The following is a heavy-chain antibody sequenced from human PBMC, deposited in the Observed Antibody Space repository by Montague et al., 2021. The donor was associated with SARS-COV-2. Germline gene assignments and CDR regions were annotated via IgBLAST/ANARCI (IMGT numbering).Heavy chain of an antibody. D-gene: IGHD2-15*01. CDR3: VEEQSGCSGGSCYFKSNWFDP. J-gene: IGHJ5*02. Sequence: SLRLSCAASGFTFSDYAMTWVRQAPGKGLEWVSTINFSGGSTYDADSVKGRFTISRDNSKNTVFLQMNSLRAEDTATYHCVEEQSGCSGGSCYFKSNWFDPWGHGTLVIVSS. CDR2: INFSGGST. V-gene: IGHV3-23*01. CDR1: GFTFSDYA.